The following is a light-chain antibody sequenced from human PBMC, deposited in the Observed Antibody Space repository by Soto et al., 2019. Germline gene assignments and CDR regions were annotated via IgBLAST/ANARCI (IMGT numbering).Light chain of an antibody. J-gene: IGLJ3*02. CDR3: QTWGTGFWV. Sequence: QPVLTQSPSASASLGTSVKLSCTLSSGHRSYAIAWHQQQPEKGPRYLMKINSDGSHSKGDGIPDRFSGSSSGAERYLIISSLQSEDEADYYCQTWGTGFWVFGGGTKVTVL. CDR2: INSDGSH. CDR1: SGHRSYA. V-gene: IGLV4-69*01.